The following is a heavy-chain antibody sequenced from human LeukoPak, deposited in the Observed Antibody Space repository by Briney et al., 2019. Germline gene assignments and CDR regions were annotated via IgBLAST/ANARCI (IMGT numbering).Heavy chain of an antibody. CDR2: ISSSSSYI. Sequence: GGSLRLSCAASGITFSSYSMNWVRQAPGKGLEWVSSISSSSSYIYYADSVKGRFTISRDNAKNSLYLQMNSLRAEDTAVYYCARGHSGSYLNWFDPWGQGTLVTVSS. J-gene: IGHJ5*02. CDR3: ARGHSGSYLNWFDP. V-gene: IGHV3-21*01. D-gene: IGHD1-26*01. CDR1: GITFSSYS.